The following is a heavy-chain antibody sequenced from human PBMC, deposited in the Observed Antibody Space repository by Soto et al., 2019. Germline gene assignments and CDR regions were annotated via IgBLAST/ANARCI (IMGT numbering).Heavy chain of an antibody. CDR2: LSSDGFGA. D-gene: IGHD3-16*01. Sequence: LRLSCAASGFSLSPYWMHWVRQVPGRGLEWVARLSSDGFGAAYADSVKGRFFISRDIARNTLSLQMNSLRADDTAVYYCARDLGGPDYWGRGTSVTVSS. CDR3: ARDLGGPDY. V-gene: IGHV3-74*03. CDR1: GFSLSPYW. J-gene: IGHJ4*02.